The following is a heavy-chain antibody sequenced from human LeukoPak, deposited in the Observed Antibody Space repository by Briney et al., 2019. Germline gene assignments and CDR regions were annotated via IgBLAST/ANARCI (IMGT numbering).Heavy chain of an antibody. D-gene: IGHD5-18*01. J-gene: IGHJ5*02. Sequence: GGSLRLSCAASGFTFSSYSMYWVRQAPGKGLEWVSSISSSSSYIYYADSVKGRFTISRDNAKNSLYLQTNSLRAEDTAVYYCARGLRGYSYGRPDNWFDPWGQGTLVTVSS. V-gene: IGHV3-21*01. CDR3: ARGLRGYSYGRPDNWFDP. CDR1: GFTFSSYS. CDR2: ISSSSSYI.